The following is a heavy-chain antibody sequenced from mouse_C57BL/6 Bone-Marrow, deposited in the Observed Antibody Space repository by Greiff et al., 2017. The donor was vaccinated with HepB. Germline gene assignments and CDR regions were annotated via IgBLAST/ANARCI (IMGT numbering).Heavy chain of an antibody. V-gene: IGHV1-59*01. D-gene: IGHD1-1*01. CDR3: ARGTYGSSYEGAMDC. J-gene: IGHJ4*01. CDR2: IDPSDSYT. Sequence: QVQLQQPGAELVRPGTSVKLSCKASGYTFTSYWMHWVKQRPGQGLEWIGVIDPSDSYTNYNQKFKGKATLTVDTSSSTAYMQLSSLTSEDSAVYYCARGTYGSSYEGAMDCWGQGTSVTVSS. CDR1: GYTFTSYW.